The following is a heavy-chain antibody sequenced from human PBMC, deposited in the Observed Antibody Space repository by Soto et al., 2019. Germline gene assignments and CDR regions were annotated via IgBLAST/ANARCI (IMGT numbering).Heavy chain of an antibody. V-gene: IGHV3-23*01. CDR3: AKEVSGYDYIWGSYRSNYYYYMDV. J-gene: IGHJ6*03. CDR1: GFTFSSYA. D-gene: IGHD3-16*02. Sequence: GGSLRLSCAASGFTFSSYAMSWVRQAPGKGLEWVSAISGSGGSTYYADSVKGRFTISRDNSKNTLYLQMNSLRAEDTAVYYCAKEVSGYDYIWGSYRSNYYYYMDVWGKGTTVTVSS. CDR2: ISGSGGST.